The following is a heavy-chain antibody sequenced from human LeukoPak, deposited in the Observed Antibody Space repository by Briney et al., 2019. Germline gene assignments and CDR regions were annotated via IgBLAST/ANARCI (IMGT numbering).Heavy chain of an antibody. V-gene: IGHV3-23*01. CDR1: GFTFSSYG. CDR2: ISGSGGST. Sequence: GGSLRLSCAASGFTFSSYGMNWVRQAPGKGLEWVSSISGSGGSTYYADSVKGRFTISRDNSKNTLYLQMNSLRAEDTAVYYCAKEGHYYDSSGYYGRGAFDIWGQGTMITVSS. D-gene: IGHD3-22*01. CDR3: AKEGHYYDSSGYYGRGAFDI. J-gene: IGHJ3*02.